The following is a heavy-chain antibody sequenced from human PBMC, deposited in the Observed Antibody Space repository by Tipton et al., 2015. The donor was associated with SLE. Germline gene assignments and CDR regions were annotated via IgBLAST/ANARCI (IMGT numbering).Heavy chain of an antibody. Sequence: GSLRLSCAASGFTFSSYAMSWVRQAPGKGLEWVSAISGSGGSTYYADSVKGRFTISRDNSRNTLYLRLSSLRAEDTAVYYCARDRGFDVEGAFDFWGQGTMVTVSS. CDR3: ARDRGFDVEGAFDF. CDR2: ISGSGGST. D-gene: IGHD3-9*01. V-gene: IGHV3-23*01. CDR1: GFTFSSYA. J-gene: IGHJ3*01.